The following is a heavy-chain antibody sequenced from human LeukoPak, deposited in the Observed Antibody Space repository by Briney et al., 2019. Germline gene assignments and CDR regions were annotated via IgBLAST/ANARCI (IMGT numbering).Heavy chain of an antibody. D-gene: IGHD4-11*01. CDR1: GFTFSSYE. V-gene: IGHV3-48*03. CDR3: ARYDYSNYDDWFDP. CDR2: ISSSGSTI. J-gene: IGHJ5*02. Sequence: PGGSLRLSCAASGFTFSSYEMNWVRRAPGKGLEWVSYISSSGSTIYYADSVKGRFTISRDNAKNSLYLQMNSLRAEDTAVYYCARYDYSNYDDWFDPWGQGTLVTVSS.